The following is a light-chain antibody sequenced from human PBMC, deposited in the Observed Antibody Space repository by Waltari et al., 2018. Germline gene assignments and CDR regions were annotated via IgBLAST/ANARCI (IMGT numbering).Light chain of an antibody. CDR2: LGS. Sequence: DIVLTQSPLSLPVTPGEPASISCRSSQSLLHNIGYEYLDWYLQKPGQSPQLLIYLGSNRASGVPDRFSGSGSGTDFTLKISRVEAEDVGVYYCMQALQTPISFGQGTKLEIK. CDR1: QSLLHNIGYEY. J-gene: IGKJ2*03. V-gene: IGKV2-28*01. CDR3: MQALQTPIS.